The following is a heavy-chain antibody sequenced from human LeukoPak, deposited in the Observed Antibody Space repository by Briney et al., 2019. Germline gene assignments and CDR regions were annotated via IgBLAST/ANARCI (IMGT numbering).Heavy chain of an antibody. V-gene: IGHV1-8*03. CDR3: ARGPRTIFGVVITERNYYYYYMDV. CDR2: MNPNSGNT. J-gene: IGHJ6*03. D-gene: IGHD3-3*01. Sequence: ASVKVSCKASGYTFTGYYMHWVRQAPGQGLEWMGWMNPNSGNTGYAQKFQGRVTITRNTSISTAYMELSSLRSEDTAVYYCARGPRTIFGVVITERNYYYYYMDVWGKGTTVTVSS. CDR1: GYTFTGYY.